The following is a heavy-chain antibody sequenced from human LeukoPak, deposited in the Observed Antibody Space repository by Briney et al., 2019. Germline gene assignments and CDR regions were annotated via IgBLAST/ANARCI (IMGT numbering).Heavy chain of an antibody. CDR2: ISWNSGSI. J-gene: IGHJ4*02. V-gene: IGHV3-9*01. CDR1: GFTFSSYS. Sequence: GGSLRLSCAASGFTFSSYSMNWVRQAPGKGLEWVSGISWNSGSIGYADSVKGRFTISRDNAKNSLYLQMNSLRAEDTAVYYCATETRASTIFGVLIPFDYWGQGTLVSVSS. CDR3: ATETRASTIFGVLIPFDY. D-gene: IGHD3-3*01.